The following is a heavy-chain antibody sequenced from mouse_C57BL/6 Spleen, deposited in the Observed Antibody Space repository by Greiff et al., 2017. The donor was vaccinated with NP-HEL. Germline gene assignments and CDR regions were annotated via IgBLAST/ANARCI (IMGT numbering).Heavy chain of an antibody. D-gene: IGHD1-1*01. Sequence: QVQLQQSGAELVKPGASVKISCKASGYAFSSYWMNWVKQRPGKGLEWIGQIYPGDGDTNYNGKFKGKATLTADKSSSTAYMQLSSLTSEDSAVYFCAGLTPYGSTILFAYWGQGTLVTVSA. CDR1: GYAFSSYW. V-gene: IGHV1-80*01. J-gene: IGHJ3*01. CDR3: AGLTPYGSTILFAY. CDR2: IYPGDGDT.